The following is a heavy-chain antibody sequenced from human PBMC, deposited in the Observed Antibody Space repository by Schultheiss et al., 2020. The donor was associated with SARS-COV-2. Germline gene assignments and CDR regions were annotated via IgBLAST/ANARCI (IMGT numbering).Heavy chain of an antibody. D-gene: IGHD3-22*01. V-gene: IGHV4-38-2*01. CDR1: GYSISSGYY. CDR2: IYHSGST. J-gene: IGHJ4*02. CDR3: ARPEHHYYDSSGYYYA. Sequence: SETLSLTCAVSGYSISSGYYWGWIRQPPGKGLEWIGSIYHSGSTYYNPSLKSRVTISVDTSKNQFSLKLSSVTAADTAVYYCARPEHHYYDSSGYYYAWGQGTLVTVSS.